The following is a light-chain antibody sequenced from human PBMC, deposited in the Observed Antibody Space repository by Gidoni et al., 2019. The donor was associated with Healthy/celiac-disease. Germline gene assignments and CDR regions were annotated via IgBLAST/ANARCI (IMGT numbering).Light chain of an antibody. CDR1: SSNIANNY. CDR3: GTWDSSLSAVV. Sequence: QSVLTQPPPVSAAPGQKVTISCSGSSSNIANNYVSWYQQHPGTAPKFLIYDNNKRPSGIPDRFSGSKSGTSASLYITGLQTGDEADYYCGTWDSSLSAVVFGGGTKLTVL. CDR2: DNN. V-gene: IGLV1-51*01. J-gene: IGLJ2*01.